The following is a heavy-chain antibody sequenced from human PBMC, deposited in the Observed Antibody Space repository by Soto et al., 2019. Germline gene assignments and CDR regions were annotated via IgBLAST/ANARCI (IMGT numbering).Heavy chain of an antibody. V-gene: IGHV4-39*01. Sequence: SETLSLTCTVSGGSISSSSYYWGWIRQPPGKGLEWIGSIYYSGSTYYNPSLKSRVTISVDTSKNQFSLKLSSVTAADTAVYYYASLVREDYDFWSGPSPGYFDYWGQGTLVTVSS. J-gene: IGHJ4*02. CDR1: GGSISSSSYY. D-gene: IGHD3-3*01. CDR3: ASLVREDYDFWSGPSPGYFDY. CDR2: IYYSGST.